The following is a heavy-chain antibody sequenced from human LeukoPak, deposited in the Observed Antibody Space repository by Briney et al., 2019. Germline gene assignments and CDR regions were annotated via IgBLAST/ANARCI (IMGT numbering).Heavy chain of an antibody. V-gene: IGHV3-30*02. J-gene: IGHJ5*02. CDR1: GFTFSSYG. CDR2: IRYDGSNK. CDR3: AKWAVTTGVLWFDP. Sequence: GGSLRLSCAASGFTFSSYGMHWVRQAPGKGLEWVAFIRYDGSNKYYADSVKGRFTISRDNSKNTLYLQMNSLRAVDTAVYYCAKWAVTTGVLWFDPWGQGTLVTVSS. D-gene: IGHD4-11*01.